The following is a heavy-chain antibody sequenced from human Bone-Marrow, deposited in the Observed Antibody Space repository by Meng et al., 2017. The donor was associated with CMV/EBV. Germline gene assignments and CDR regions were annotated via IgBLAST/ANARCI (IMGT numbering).Heavy chain of an antibody. D-gene: IGHD2-8*01. CDR2: ISYDGSNK. V-gene: IGHV3-30-3*01. CDR3: ARDGLPRYCTNGVCYTAGWYFDL. Sequence: ARHWVRQAPGKGMEWVAVISYDGSNKYYADSVKGRFTISRDNSKNTLYLQMNSLRAEDTAVYYCARDGLPRYCTNGVCYTAGWYFDLWGRGTLVTVSS. J-gene: IGHJ2*01. CDR1: A.